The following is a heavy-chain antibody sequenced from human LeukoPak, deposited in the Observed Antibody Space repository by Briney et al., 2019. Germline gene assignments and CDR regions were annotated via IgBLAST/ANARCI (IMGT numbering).Heavy chain of an antibody. CDR3: ARDQYSYAHAAH. CDR1: WFPLRSNY. CDR2: IYSGGTT. Sequence: TGGSPRHSRATPWFPLRSNYISWVRPAPREGVGWVSVIYSGGTTYYADSVKGRFTISRDNSKNTLHLQMNSLRAEDTAVYYCARDQYSYAHAAHWGQGTLVTVSS. D-gene: IGHD5-18*01. J-gene: IGHJ4*02. V-gene: IGHV3-66*01.